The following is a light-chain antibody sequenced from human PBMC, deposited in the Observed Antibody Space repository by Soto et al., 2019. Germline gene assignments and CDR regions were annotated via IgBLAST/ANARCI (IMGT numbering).Light chain of an antibody. CDR3: QQYLYLPRT. CDR2: AAS. Sequence: DIQMTQSPSSLSASVGDRVTITCQASQDISSYLNWYQQKPGEAPNLLIYAASNLETGVPSRFSGSGSGTEFTFTISSLQPEDIATYYCQQYLYLPRTFGGGTKVEF. J-gene: IGKJ4*01. V-gene: IGKV1-33*01. CDR1: QDISSY.